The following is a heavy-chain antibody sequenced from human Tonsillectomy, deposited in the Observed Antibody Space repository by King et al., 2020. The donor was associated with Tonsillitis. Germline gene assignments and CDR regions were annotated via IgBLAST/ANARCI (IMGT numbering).Heavy chain of an antibody. D-gene: IGHD5-12*01. Sequence: VQLQESGPGLVKPSETLSLTCTVSGGSISSYYWSWIRQPPGRGLEWIGDIYYSGGTNYNPSLKSRVTISVDTSKNQFSLKLCSVTAADTAVYFCATDSGHSADYFDYWGQGTLVTVSS. CDR2: IYYSGGT. V-gene: IGHV4-59*01. J-gene: IGHJ4*02. CDR3: ATDSGHSADYFDY. CDR1: GGSISSYY.